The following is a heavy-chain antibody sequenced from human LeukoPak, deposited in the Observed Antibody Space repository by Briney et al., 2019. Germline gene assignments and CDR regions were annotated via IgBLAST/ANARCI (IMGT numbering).Heavy chain of an antibody. D-gene: IGHD2-2*01. J-gene: IGHJ4*02. Sequence: ASVKVSCKASGYTITGYYMHWVRQAPGQGLEWTGWINPNSGGTNYAQKFQGRVTMTRDTSISTAYMELSRLRFDDTAVYYCARDVGQYCSSKNCYASDYWGQGTLVTVSS. CDR3: ARDVGQYCSSKNCYASDY. CDR1: GYTITGYY. CDR2: INPNSGGT. V-gene: IGHV1-2*02.